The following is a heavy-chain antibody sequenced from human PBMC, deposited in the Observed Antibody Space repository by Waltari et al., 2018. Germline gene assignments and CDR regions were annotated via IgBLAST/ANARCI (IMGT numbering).Heavy chain of an antibody. CDR3: ATDKAAYDSSGYYRALDY. V-gene: IGHV1-24*01. CDR2: SDPEDGEK. CDR1: GYTLTELS. Sequence: QVQLVQSGAEVKKPGASVKVSCKVSGYTLTELSMHWVRQAPGKGLEWMGGSDPEDGEKIYAQKFQGRDTMTEDTSTDTAYMELSSLRSEDTAVYYCATDKAAYDSSGYYRALDYWGQGTLVTVSS. J-gene: IGHJ4*02. D-gene: IGHD3-22*01.